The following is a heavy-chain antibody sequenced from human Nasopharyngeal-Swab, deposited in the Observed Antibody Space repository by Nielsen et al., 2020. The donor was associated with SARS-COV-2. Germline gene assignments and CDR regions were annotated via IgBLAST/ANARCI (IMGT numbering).Heavy chain of an antibody. D-gene: IGHD3-22*01. CDR3: ARHSRVTTVVVVTLFDF. CDR2: MSYSGVT. V-gene: IGHV4-39*01. Sequence: SETLSLTCSVSGGSIRDNNYYWSWIRQPPGKGLEWIGSMSYSGVTFYNPSLRNRVTLSVDTSTNLLSLKLDSVTAADTALYYCARHSRVTTVVVVTLFDFWGQGIQVTVSS. CDR1: GGSIRDNNYY. J-gene: IGHJ4*02.